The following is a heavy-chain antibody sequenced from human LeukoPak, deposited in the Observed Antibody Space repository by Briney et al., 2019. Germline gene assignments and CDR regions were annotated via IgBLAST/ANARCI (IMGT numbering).Heavy chain of an antibody. J-gene: IGHJ5*02. CDR1: GGSFSGYY. Sequence: PSETLSLTCAVYGGSFSGYYWSWIRQPPGKGLEWIGEINHSESTNYNPSLKSRVTISVDTSKNQFSLKLSSVTAADTAVYYCARARIAAAGTAWFDPWGQGTLVTVSS. D-gene: IGHD6-13*01. CDR2: INHSEST. CDR3: ARARIAAAGTAWFDP. V-gene: IGHV4-34*01.